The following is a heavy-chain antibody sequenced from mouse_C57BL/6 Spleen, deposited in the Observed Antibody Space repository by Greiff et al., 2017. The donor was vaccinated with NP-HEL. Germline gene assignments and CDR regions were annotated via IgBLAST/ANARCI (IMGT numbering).Heavy chain of an antibody. CDR2: IYPGSGST. CDR3: ARKGTTTVHFDY. D-gene: IGHD1-1*01. V-gene: IGHV1-55*01. CDR1: GYTFTSYW. J-gene: IGHJ2*01. Sequence: QVQLKQPGAELVKPGASVKMSCKASGYTFTSYWITWVKQRPGQGLEWIGDIYPGSGSTNYNEKFKSKATLTVDTSSSTAYMQLSSLTSEDSAVYYCARKGTTTVHFDYWGQGTTLTVSS.